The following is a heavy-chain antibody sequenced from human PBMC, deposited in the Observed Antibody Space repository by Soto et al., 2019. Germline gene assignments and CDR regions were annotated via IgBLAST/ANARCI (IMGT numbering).Heavy chain of an antibody. J-gene: IGHJ4*02. D-gene: IGHD6-25*01. V-gene: IGHV3-48*03. CDR3: ARDAVGGVAALDY. CDR2: ISTSGSTM. CDR1: GFTFSSYE. Sequence: EVQLMESGGSLVQTGGSLRLSCAASGFTFSSYEMNWVRQALGKGLEWISYISTSGSTMYYADSVKGRFTISRDNTKNSLYLQMNSLRAEDTAVYYCARDAVGGVAALDYWGQGTLVTVSS.